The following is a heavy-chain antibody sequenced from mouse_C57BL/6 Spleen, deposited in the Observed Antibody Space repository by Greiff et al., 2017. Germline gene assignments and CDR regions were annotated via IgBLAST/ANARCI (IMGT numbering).Heavy chain of an antibody. CDR2: IDPSDSYT. D-gene: IGHD1-1*01. V-gene: IGHV1-50*01. CDR1: GYTFTSYW. CDR3: ARTTVVADWYFDG. Sequence: QVQLQQPGAELVKPGASVKLSCKASGYTFTSYWMQWVKQRPGQGLEWIGEIDPSDSYTNYNQKFKGKATLTVDTSSSTAYMQLSSLTSEDSAVYYCARTTVVADWYFDGWGTGTTVTVSS. J-gene: IGHJ1*03.